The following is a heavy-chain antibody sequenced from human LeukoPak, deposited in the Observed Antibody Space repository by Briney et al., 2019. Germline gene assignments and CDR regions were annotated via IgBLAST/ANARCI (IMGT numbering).Heavy chain of an antibody. D-gene: IGHD4-17*01. V-gene: IGHV1-18*01. Sequence: GASVKVSCKASGYTFTSYGFTWVRRAPGQGLEWMGWISGYNGNTNYAQKLQGRVTMTTDTSTSTAYMELTSLRSDDTAVYYCAMGETVTTPPRGYWGQGTLVTVSS. CDR3: AMGETVTTPPRGY. J-gene: IGHJ4*02. CDR2: ISGYNGNT. CDR1: GYTFTSYG.